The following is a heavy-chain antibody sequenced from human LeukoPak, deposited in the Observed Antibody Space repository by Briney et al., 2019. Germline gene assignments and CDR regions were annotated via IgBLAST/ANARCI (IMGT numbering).Heavy chain of an antibody. D-gene: IGHD5-18*01. J-gene: IGHJ4*02. CDR2: IYYTGST. CDR3: ARRRDTAIDY. CDR1: GGSISDYF. Sequence: PSETLSLTCTVPGGSISDYFWTWIRQPPGKGLEWIGYIYYTGSTNYNPSLKSRVTLSVDTSKNQFSLKLTSVTAADTAVYYCARRRDTAIDYWGQGILVTVSS. V-gene: IGHV4-59*08.